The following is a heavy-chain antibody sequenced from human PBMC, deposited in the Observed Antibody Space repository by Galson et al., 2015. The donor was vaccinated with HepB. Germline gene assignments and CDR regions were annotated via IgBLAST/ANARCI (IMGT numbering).Heavy chain of an antibody. D-gene: IGHD3-10*01. CDR3: AKYGVGPWFGDYYWYFDL. Sequence: SLRLSCADYGFTFSSYAMSWVRQAPGKGLEWVSAISGSGGSTYYADSVKGRFTISRDNSKNTLYLQMNSLRAEDTAVYYCAKYGVGPWFGDYYWYFDLWGRGTLVTVSS. J-gene: IGHJ2*01. CDR1: GFTFSSYA. V-gene: IGHV3-23*01. CDR2: ISGSGGST.